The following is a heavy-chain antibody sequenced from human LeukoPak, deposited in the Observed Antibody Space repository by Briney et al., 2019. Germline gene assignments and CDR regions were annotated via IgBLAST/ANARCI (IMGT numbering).Heavy chain of an antibody. Sequence: SETLSLTCSVSGYSISSGYYWGWIRQPPGKGLEWIGSIYQSGSTYYNPSLKSRVTISVDKSKNQFSLKLSSVTAADTAVYYCARGGGDWRYPETHWFDPWGQGTLVTVSS. J-gene: IGHJ5*02. CDR1: GYSISSGYY. D-gene: IGHD2-21*01. CDR3: ARGGGDWRYPETHWFDP. V-gene: IGHV4-38-2*02. CDR2: IYQSGST.